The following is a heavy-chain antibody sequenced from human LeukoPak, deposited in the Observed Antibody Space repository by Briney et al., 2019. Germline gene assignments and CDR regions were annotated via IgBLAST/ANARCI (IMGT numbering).Heavy chain of an antibody. CDR2: IYYNGST. D-gene: IGHD1/OR15-1a*01. J-gene: IGHJ4*02. V-gene: IGHV4-59*01. Sequence: SETLSLTCPVSGGSISSYYWSWIRQPPGKGLEWLGFIYYNGSTNYIPSLKSRVTISVDTSKNQFSLKLTSVTAADTAVYFCASGRRAGWNSQPPDYWGQGTLVTVSS. CDR1: GGSISSYY. CDR3: ASGRRAGWNSQPPDY.